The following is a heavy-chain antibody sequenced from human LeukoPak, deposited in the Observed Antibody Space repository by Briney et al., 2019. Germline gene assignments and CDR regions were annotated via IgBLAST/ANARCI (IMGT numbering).Heavy chain of an antibody. CDR3: ARQVENGQWLDPVLYYFDY. Sequence: SETLSLTCTVSGGSISSSSYYWGWIRQPPGKGLEWIGSIYYSGSTYYNPSLKSRVTISVDTSKNQFSLKLSSVTAADTAVYYCARQVENGQWLDPVLYYFDYWGQGTLVTVSS. CDR2: IYYSGST. CDR1: GGSISSSSYY. J-gene: IGHJ4*02. V-gene: IGHV4-39*01. D-gene: IGHD6-19*01.